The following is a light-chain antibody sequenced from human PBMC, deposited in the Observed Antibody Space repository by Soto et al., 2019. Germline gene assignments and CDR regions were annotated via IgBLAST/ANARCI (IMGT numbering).Light chain of an antibody. Sequence: DIQMTQSPSSLSASVGDRVTITCRASQSITNSLNWYQHKPGKAPTLVAYAASSLQSGVPSRFSGSGSGTDFTLTISSLQPEDFATYFCQQGHSMPFTFGPGTKVDIK. CDR3: QQGHSMPFT. J-gene: IGKJ3*01. CDR1: QSITNS. CDR2: AAS. V-gene: IGKV1-39*01.